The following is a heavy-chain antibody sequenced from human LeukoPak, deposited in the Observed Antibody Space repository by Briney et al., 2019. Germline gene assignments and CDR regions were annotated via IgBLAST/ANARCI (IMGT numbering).Heavy chain of an antibody. CDR1: GGSISSSSYY. CDR2: INHSGST. D-gene: IGHD3-10*01. J-gene: IGHJ3*02. CDR3: ASQVTMVRGLI. V-gene: IGHV4-39*07. Sequence: SETLSLTCTVSGGSISSSSYYWGWIRQPPGKGLEWIGEINHSGSTNYNPSLKSRVTISVDTSKNQFSLKLSSVTAADTAVYYCASQVTMVRGLIWGQGTMVTISS.